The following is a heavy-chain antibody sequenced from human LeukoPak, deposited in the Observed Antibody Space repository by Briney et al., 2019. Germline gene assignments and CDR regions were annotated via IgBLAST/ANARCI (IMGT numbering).Heavy chain of an antibody. D-gene: IGHD4-11*01. V-gene: IGHV3-7*01. CDR3: AGRDSARNPWAY. CDR2: IRPDGSEQ. CDR1: GFTFTNFW. J-gene: IGHJ4*02. Sequence: PGGSLRLSCAASGFTFTNFWMNWIRRAPGRGLERVANIRPDGSEQFYVDSVKGRFTISRDNAKNSVYLQMNSLRADDTAVYYCAGRDSARNPWAYWGQGTLVTVST.